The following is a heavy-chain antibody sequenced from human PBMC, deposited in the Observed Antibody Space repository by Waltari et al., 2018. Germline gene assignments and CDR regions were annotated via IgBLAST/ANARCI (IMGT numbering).Heavy chain of an antibody. D-gene: IGHD1-26*01. V-gene: IGHV7-4-1*01. J-gene: IGHJ4*02. Sequence: QVHLEQSGSELKRPGASVRISCLTSGYTFTDYAINWVRQAPGQGLQWLGWVNPQTGNPTDAHGLSRRLVFSVDTSVATAYLQIDSLTTSDSAVYFCSREALVGTNTIVDYWGRGTLVTV. CDR1: GYTFTDYA. CDR3: SREALVGTNTIVDY. CDR2: VNPQTGNP.